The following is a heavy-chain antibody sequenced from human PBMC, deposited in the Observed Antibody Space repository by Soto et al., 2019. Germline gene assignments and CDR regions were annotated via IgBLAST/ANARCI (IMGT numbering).Heavy chain of an antibody. CDR1: GFSFSTSRVG. D-gene: IGHD1-26*01. J-gene: IGHJ4*02. CDR2: IYWDDDK. V-gene: IGHV2-5*02. Sequence: QITLKESGPTLVKPTQTLTLTCSFSGFSFSTSRVGVGWIRQHPGKALEWLAVIYWDDDKTYRPSLKSRLTITKDTSKSQVVLTMTNMHPGDTATYYCAHACGGRSRYWGQGTLVTVSS. CDR3: AHACGGRSRY.